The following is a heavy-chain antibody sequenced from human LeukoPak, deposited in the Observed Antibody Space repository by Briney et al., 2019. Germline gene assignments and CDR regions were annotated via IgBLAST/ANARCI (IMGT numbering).Heavy chain of an antibody. Sequence: SEALSLTRIVSGGSISRGSYSWVWIRQPPGKGLEWIGTIYVAGRKDVDSGRTDVTPSLMSRVTSSVGTAKNELSLRLTARPAPDTAVYSCATDSGSTSRSSWTWGPKTKKVDSRFAPWGLGTLVTVSS. CDR1: GGSISRGSYS. CDR3: ATDSGSTSRSSWTWGPKTKKVDSRFAP. CDR2: IYVAGRKDVDSGRT. J-gene: IGHJ5*02. D-gene: IGHD3-22*01. V-gene: IGHV4-39*07.